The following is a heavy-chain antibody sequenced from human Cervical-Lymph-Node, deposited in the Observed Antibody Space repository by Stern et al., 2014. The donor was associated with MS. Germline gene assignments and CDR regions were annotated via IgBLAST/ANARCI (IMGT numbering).Heavy chain of an antibody. CDR1: GFSFTGYW. CDR2: IYPEDSDT. CDR3: ARRNGDLAFDY. D-gene: IGHD2-21*01. Sequence: EVQLEESGAEVKKPGESLQISCQGSGFSFTGYWIGWGRQMPGKGLEWMGNIYPEDSDTRHSPSYQGQVTISVDKSISTAYLQWSSLRASDTAMYFCARRNGDLAFDYWGQGTLVTVSS. J-gene: IGHJ4*02. V-gene: IGHV5-51*01.